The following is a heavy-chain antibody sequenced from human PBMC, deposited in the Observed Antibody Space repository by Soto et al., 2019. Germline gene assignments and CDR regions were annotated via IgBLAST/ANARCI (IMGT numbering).Heavy chain of an antibody. CDR2: IYYSGST. CDR1: GGSISSYY. Sequence: SETLSLTCTVSGGSISSYYWSWIRQPPGKGLEWIGYIYYSGSTNYNPSLKSRVTISVDTSKNQFSLKLSSVTAADTAVYYCARVGNDILTGSSLGGYYYYYGMDVWGQGTTVTVSS. CDR3: ARVGNDILTGSSLGGYYYYYGMDV. J-gene: IGHJ6*02. D-gene: IGHD3-9*01. V-gene: IGHV4-59*01.